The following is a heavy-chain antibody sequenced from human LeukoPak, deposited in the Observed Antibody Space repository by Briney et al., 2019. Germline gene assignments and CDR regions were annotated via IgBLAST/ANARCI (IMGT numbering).Heavy chain of an antibody. Sequence: GGSLRLSCEASGFTDSFIIMGWVRQAPGKGLEWVSSISSSSSYIYYADSVKGRFTISRDNAKNSLYLQMNSLRAEDTAVYYCARDRSESGIAAAGDDYWGQGTLVTVSS. CDR3: ARDRSESGIAAAGDDY. J-gene: IGHJ4*02. D-gene: IGHD6-13*01. CDR2: ISSSSSYI. CDR1: GFTDSFII. V-gene: IGHV3-21*01.